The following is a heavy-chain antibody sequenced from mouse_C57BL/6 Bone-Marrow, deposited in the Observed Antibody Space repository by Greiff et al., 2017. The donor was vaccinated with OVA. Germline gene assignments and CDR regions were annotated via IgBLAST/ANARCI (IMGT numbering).Heavy chain of an antibody. CDR3: ARAPSYYSNYYYAMDY. D-gene: IGHD2-5*01. V-gene: IGHV1-64*01. CDR1: GYTFTSYW. CDR2: IHPNSGST. Sequence: VQLQQPGAELVKPGASVKLSCKASGYTFTSYWMHWVKQRPGQGLEWIGMIHPNSGSTNYNEKFKSKATLTVDKSSSTAYMQLSSLTSEDSAVYYWARAPSYYSNYYYAMDYWGQGTSVTVSS. J-gene: IGHJ4*01.